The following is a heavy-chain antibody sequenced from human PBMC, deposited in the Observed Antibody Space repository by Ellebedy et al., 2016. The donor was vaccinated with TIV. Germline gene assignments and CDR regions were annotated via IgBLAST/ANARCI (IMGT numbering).Heavy chain of an antibody. CDR3: ARGSGYYRDY. Sequence: GESLKISCAASGFTFSNYAIHWVRQAPGKGLEWAASISGGGGSTFYAASVKGRFTISRDNSKNTLYLQMYSLRAEDTAVYYCARGSGYYRDYWGQGTLVTVSS. CDR2: ISGGGGST. D-gene: IGHD3-22*01. J-gene: IGHJ4*02. CDR1: GFTFSNYA. V-gene: IGHV3-23*01.